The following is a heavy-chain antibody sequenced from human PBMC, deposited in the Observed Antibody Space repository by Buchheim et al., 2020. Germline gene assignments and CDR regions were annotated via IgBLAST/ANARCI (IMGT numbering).Heavy chain of an antibody. CDR2: IYYSGNT. J-gene: IGHJ4*02. Sequence: QVQLQESGPGLVKPSETLSLTCTVSGGSISSYYWSWIRQPPGKGLEWIGYIYYSGNTNDNPSLKSRVTISVDTSKNQFSLLLSSVTAADTAVYYCARGRAPYYFDYWGQGTL. CDR3: ARGRAPYYFDY. CDR1: GGSISSYY. V-gene: IGHV4-59*01.